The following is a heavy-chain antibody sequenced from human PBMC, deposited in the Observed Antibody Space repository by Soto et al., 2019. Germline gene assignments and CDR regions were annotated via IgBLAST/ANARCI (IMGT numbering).Heavy chain of an antibody. J-gene: IGHJ6*03. D-gene: IGHD3-10*01. Sequence: GASVKVSCKASGYTFTKYGIKWGRQATGQGLERMGWMNPNSGNTGYAQKFQGRVTMTRNTSISTAYMELSSLRSEDTAVYYCARSIRVRGVWGVQNNYYYYMDVWGKGTTVTVSS. CDR2: MNPNSGNT. CDR3: ARSIRVRGVWGVQNNYYYYMDV. V-gene: IGHV1-8*01. CDR1: GYTFTKYG.